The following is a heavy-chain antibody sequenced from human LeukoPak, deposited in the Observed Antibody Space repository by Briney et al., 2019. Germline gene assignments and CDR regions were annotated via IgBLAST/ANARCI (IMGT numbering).Heavy chain of an antibody. V-gene: IGHV3-23*01. CDR2: ISRNGGTT. J-gene: IGHJ2*01. Sequence: GGSLRLSCAASGFTFSSYSMNWVRQAPGKGLEWVSSISRNGGTTYADSVKGRFTISRDNSKNTLYLQMSSLRVEDAAIYYCAKDSGTCCWYFDLWGRGTLVAVSS. CDR1: GFTFSSYS. D-gene: IGHD1-26*01. CDR3: AKDSGTCCWYFDL.